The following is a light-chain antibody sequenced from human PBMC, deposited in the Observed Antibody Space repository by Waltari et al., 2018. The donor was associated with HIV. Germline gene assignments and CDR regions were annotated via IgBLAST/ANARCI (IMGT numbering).Light chain of an antibody. CDR3: QSYDNNDVI. V-gene: IGLV6-57*01. J-gene: IGLJ2*01. CDR2: EDN. Sequence: FVLTQPHSVSASPGKTVPISCTRNSGNIATNHVQGYQQRPGSSPTTVIYEDNQRPSGVPDRFSGSIDSSSNSAALTISGLETDDEADYYCQSYDNNDVIFGGGTRLTVL. CDR1: SGNIATNH.